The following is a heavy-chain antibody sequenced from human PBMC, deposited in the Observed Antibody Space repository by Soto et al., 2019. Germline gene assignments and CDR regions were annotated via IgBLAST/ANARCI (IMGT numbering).Heavy chain of an antibody. Sequence: GGSLRLSCAGSGFIFKNYALNWVRQAPGKGLEWVASITRDGYNKYYADSVKGRFTISRDNSRDTLSLQMTALRTEDSSIYYCTKSSGGSSSVGMDYWGQGTRGTVYS. J-gene: IGHJ4*02. CDR1: GFIFKNYA. CDR2: ITRDGYNK. V-gene: IGHV3-30*04. D-gene: IGHD6-6*01. CDR3: TKSSGGSSSVGMDY.